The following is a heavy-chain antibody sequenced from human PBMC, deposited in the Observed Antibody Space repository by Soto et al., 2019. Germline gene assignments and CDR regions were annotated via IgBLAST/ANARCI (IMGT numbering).Heavy chain of an antibody. J-gene: IGHJ6*02. V-gene: IGHV3-48*02. CDR1: GFTFSTYN. CDR3: ARDGNRGFDMDV. Sequence: GGSLRLSCAASGFTFSTYNMDWVRQAPGKGLEWVSYITNTGGTIYYADSVRGRFTISRDNAKNTLFLQMNSLRDDDTAVYYCARDGNRGFDMDVWGQGTTVTVSS. CDR2: ITNTGGTI.